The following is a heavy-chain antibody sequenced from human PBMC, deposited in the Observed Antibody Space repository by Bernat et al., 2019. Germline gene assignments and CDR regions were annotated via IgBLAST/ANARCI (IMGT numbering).Heavy chain of an antibody. CDR2: IIPIFGTA. D-gene: IGHD4-17*01. Sequence: QVQLVQSGAEVKKPGSSVKVSCKASGGTFSSYAISWVRQSPGQGLEWMGGIIPIFGTANYAQKFQGRVTITPDKSTSTAYMELSSLRSEDTAAYYCARGDDYGDPSVYFDYWGQGTLVTVSS. J-gene: IGHJ4*02. CDR1: GGTFSSYA. V-gene: IGHV1-69*06. CDR3: ARGDDYGDPSVYFDY.